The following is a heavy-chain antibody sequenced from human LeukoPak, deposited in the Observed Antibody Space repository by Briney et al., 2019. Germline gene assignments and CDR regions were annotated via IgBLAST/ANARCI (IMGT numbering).Heavy chain of an antibody. CDR3: ASHTNCGGDCYTPFDY. J-gene: IGHJ4*02. CDR2: IYYSGST. Sequence: SETLSLTCTVSGGSISSSSYYWGWIRQPPGKGLEWIGSIYYSGSTYYNPSLKSRVTISVDTSKNQFSLKLSSVTAADTAVYYCASHTNCGGDCYTPFDYWGQGTLVTVSS. V-gene: IGHV4-39*07. CDR1: GGSISSSSYY. D-gene: IGHD2-21*02.